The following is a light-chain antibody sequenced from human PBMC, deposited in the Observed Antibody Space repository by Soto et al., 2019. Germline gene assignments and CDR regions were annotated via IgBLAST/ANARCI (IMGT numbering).Light chain of an antibody. CDR3: QQYGSSLT. Sequence: EILMTQAPATLSVSPGDGATLSCRANQTISSNLAWYQQKPGQAPRLLIYDASTRATGIPDRFRGSGSGTEFSLTISRLEPEDFAVYYCQQYGSSLTFGGGTKVEIK. CDR2: DAS. CDR1: QTISSN. J-gene: IGKJ4*01. V-gene: IGKV3-15*01.